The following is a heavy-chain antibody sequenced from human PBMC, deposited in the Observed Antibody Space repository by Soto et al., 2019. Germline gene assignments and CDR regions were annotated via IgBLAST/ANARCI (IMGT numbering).Heavy chain of an antibody. CDR3: AKDWATISHFYYYGMDV. D-gene: IGHD5-12*01. J-gene: IGHJ6*02. Sequence: GGSLRLSCAASGFTFSSYGMHWVRQAPGKGLEWVAVISYDGSNKYYADSVKGRFTISRDNSKNTLYLQMNSLRAEDTAVYYCAKDWATISHFYYYGMDVWGQGPTVTVSS. V-gene: IGHV3-30*18. CDR2: ISYDGSNK. CDR1: GFTFSSYG.